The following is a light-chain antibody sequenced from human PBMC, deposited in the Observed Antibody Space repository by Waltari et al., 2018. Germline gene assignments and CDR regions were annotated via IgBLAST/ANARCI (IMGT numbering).Light chain of an antibody. CDR3: ATWDDTLNGPV. V-gene: IGLV1-44*01. J-gene: IGLJ2*01. CDR2: NNF. CDR1: NSNIGRNT. Sequence: QSVLTQPPSASGTPRQRVTISCSGSNSNIGRNTVNWYQQLPGTAPTLLVYNNFQRPSGVPDRFSGSKSGTSASLAILGVRPEDEADYYCATWDDTLNGPVFGGGTKLTVL.